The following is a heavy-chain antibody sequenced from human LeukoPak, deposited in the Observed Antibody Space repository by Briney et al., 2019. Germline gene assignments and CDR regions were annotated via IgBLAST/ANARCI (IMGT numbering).Heavy chain of an antibody. D-gene: IGHD6-19*01. Sequence: SETLSLTCTVSGGSISRYYWSWIRQPPGKGLEGIGHIYYSGNTNYNPSLKSRVTISVDTSKNQFSLKLSSVTAADTAVYYCARAPTDSSGWYSFFDPWGQGTLVTVSS. CDR1: GGSISRYY. V-gene: IGHV4-59*01. CDR2: IYYSGNT. J-gene: IGHJ5*02. CDR3: ARAPTDSSGWYSFFDP.